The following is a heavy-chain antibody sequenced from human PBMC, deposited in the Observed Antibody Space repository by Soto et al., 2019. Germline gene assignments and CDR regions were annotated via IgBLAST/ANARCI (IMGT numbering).Heavy chain of an antibody. CDR1: GFTFSSYG. CDR3: AKAFERYYYDSSGQPGLSYYYYGMDV. J-gene: IGHJ6*02. D-gene: IGHD3-22*01. Sequence: GGSLRLSCAASGFTFSSYGMHWVRQAPGKGLEWVAVISYDGSNKYYADSVKGRFTISRDNSKNTLYLQMNSLRAEDTAVYYCAKAFERYYYDSSGQPGLSYYYYGMDVWGQGTTVTVSS. CDR2: ISYDGSNK. V-gene: IGHV3-30*18.